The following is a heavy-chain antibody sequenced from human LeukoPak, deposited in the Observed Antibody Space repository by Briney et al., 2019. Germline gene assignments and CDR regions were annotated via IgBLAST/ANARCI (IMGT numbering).Heavy chain of an antibody. V-gene: IGHV5-51*01. J-gene: IGHJ5*02. CDR1: GFTFTSYW. CDR2: IYPGDSDT. D-gene: IGHD3-22*01. Sequence: GGSLRLSCAASGFTFTSYWIGWVRQMPGKGLEWMGIIYPGDSDTRYSPSFQGQVTISADKSIRTAYLQWSSLKASDTAMYYCARLPVPYYYDSSGYHPWFDPWGQGTLVTVSS. CDR3: ARLPVPYYYDSSGYHPWFDP.